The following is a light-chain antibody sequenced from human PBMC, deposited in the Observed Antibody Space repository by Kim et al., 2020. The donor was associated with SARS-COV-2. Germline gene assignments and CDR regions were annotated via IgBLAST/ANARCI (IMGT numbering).Light chain of an antibody. J-gene: IGKJ4*01. CDR2: AAS. CDR1: QSIGTR. CDR3: QQSFSTPWLS. V-gene: IGKV1-39*01. Sequence: QMTQSPSSLAASVGDRITIACRASQSIGTRLNWYQQRPGKAPKLLIYAASTLQSGVPSRFSGAGSETDFTLTISSLQPEDFATYYCQQSFSTPWLSFGGGTKLEI.